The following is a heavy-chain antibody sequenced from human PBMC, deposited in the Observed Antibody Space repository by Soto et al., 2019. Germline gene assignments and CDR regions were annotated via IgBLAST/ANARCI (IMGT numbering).Heavy chain of an antibody. D-gene: IGHD2-2*01. J-gene: IGHJ4*02. CDR3: AARTRETTPTMIVVPAAFIDY. CDR1: GYTFTSYW. CDR2: IDPSDSYT. V-gene: IGHV5-10-1*01. Sequence: GESLKISCKGSGYTFTSYWISWVRQMPGKGLEWTGRIDPSDSYTNYSPSFQGHVTISADKSISPAYLQWNILKASDTAMSYCAARTRETTPTMIVVPAAFIDYWSPGVLVT.